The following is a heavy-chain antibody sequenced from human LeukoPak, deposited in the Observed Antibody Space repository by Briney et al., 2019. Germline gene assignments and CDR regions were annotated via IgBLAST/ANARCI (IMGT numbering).Heavy chain of an antibody. CDR3: ARDRSIAARGVDY. J-gene: IGHJ4*02. V-gene: IGHV1-2*02. CDR2: INPNSGGT. D-gene: IGHD6-6*01. CDR1: GYTFTGYY. Sequence: ASVKVSCKASGYTFTGYYMHWVRQAPGQGLEWMGWINPNSGGTIYAQKFQGRVTMTRDTSTNTVYMELSSLKSEDTAVFYCARDRSIAARGVDYWGQGTLVTVSS.